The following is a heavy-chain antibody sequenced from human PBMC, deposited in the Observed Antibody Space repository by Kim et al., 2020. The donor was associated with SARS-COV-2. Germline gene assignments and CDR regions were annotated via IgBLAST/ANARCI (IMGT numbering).Heavy chain of an antibody. V-gene: IGHV3-66*04. Sequence: GGSLRLSCAVSGFSVSGDYMNWVRQAPGKGLECVSVIHTGGATFYADSVKGRFTISRDSSKNTLYLQMNSLRVEDTAAYYCARHDWFDPWGPGTLVTVSS. CDR3: ARHDWFDP. CDR2: IHTGGAT. CDR1: GFSVSGDY. J-gene: IGHJ5*02.